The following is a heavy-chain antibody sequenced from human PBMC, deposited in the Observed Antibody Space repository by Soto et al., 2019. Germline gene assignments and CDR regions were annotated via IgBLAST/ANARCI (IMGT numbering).Heavy chain of an antibody. J-gene: IGHJ2*01. CDR1: GFIFSDYY. Sequence: QVQLVESGGGLVKPGGSLRLSCAASGFIFSDYYMSWIRQAPGKGLEWVSYINSSSSYTNYADSVKGRFTISRDNAKNSLYLQMNSLRAEDTAVYYCARTIVAAGGRRYFDLWGRGTLVTVSS. CDR2: INSSSSYT. D-gene: IGHD6-13*01. CDR3: ARTIVAAGGRRYFDL. V-gene: IGHV3-11*05.